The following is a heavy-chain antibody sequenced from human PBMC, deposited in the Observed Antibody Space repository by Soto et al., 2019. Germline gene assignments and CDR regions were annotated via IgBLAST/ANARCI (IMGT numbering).Heavy chain of an antibody. J-gene: IGHJ4*02. V-gene: IGHV1-46*01. CDR3: ARVSPNVVGATAEDDYFDY. D-gene: IGHD1-26*01. CDR1: GYTFTSYY. CDR2: INPSGGST. Sequence: GASVKVSCKASGYTFTSYYMHWVRQAPGQGLEWMGIINPSGGSTSYAQKFQGRVTMTRDTSTSTVYMELSSLRSEDTAVYYCARVSPNVVGATAEDDYFDYWGQGTLVTVS.